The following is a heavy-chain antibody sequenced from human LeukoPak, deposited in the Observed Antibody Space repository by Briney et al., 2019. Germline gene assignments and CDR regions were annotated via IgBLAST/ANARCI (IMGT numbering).Heavy chain of an antibody. J-gene: IGHJ4*02. D-gene: IGHD6-13*01. CDR1: VYSFTAYS. Sequence: APLKVSCAASVYSFTAYSMHWVRQTPVQRLEWRGWINPNRGGTNNAQKIQGRVTMTRDTSISTAYREVSRLRSDDTAVYECARGPWWGSSSWYHPSDYWGQRTLVTVSS. CDR3: ARGPWWGSSSWYHPSDY. CDR2: INPNRGGT. V-gene: IGHV1-2*02.